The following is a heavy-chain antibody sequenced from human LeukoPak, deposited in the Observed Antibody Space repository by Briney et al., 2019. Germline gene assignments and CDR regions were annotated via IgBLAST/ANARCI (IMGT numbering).Heavy chain of an antibody. CDR3: ARGRLARSPYFDY. D-gene: IGHD6-19*01. CDR1: GGSFSSYY. J-gene: IGHJ4*02. Sequence: TPETLSLTCTVSGGSFSSYYWSWIRQPPGKGLEWIGYIYYSGSTDYNPSLKSRVTISVETSKNQFSLNLSSVTAADTAVYYCARGRLARSPYFDYWGQGTLVTVSS. V-gene: IGHV4-59*01. CDR2: IYYSGST.